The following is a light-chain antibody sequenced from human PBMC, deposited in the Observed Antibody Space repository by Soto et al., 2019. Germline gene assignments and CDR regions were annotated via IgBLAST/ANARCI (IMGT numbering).Light chain of an antibody. CDR1: QSVRRN. CDR3: QQYENCVPRT. V-gene: IGKV3-15*01. J-gene: IGKJ4*01. CDR2: NAF. Sequence: EIVMTQSPVTLSVSPGDRATLSCRASQSVRRNVAWYQQKPGQAPRLLIFNAFTRATGIADRFSGSASGTEFTDTNSGMLYAEFVVYYCQQYENCVPRTFGGGTKVEIK.